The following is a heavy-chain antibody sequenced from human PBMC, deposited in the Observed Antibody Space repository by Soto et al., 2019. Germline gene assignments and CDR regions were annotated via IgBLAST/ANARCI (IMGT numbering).Heavy chain of an antibody. CDR2: IDPSGGST. Sequence: ASVKVSCKASGYTFSGYYMHWLRQAPGRGPEWMGVIDPSGGSTTYAQRSQARVAMTRDTSTTTVYMELSNLRSEDTAVYYCAGGGYNTVNILPLDYWGQGTLVTVSS. J-gene: IGHJ4*02. D-gene: IGHD4-17*01. V-gene: IGHV1-46*01. CDR3: AGGGYNTVNILPLDY. CDR1: GYTFSGYY.